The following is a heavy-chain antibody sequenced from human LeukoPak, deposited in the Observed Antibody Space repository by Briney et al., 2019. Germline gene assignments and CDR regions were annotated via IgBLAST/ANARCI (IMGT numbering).Heavy chain of an antibody. V-gene: IGHV4-59*01. CDR1: GGSLNNYY. J-gene: IGHJ4*02. Sequence: PSETLSLTCTVSGGSLNNYYWNWIRQPPGGGLEWIGYIYPSGDTVYTPSLASRVTMSVDTSKNQFSLKVNSLTAADTAVYYCARGEIVGVVGGNYFDYWATGDLVTVSS. CDR2: IYPSGDT. D-gene: IGHD1-26*01. CDR3: ARGEIVGVVGGNYFDY.